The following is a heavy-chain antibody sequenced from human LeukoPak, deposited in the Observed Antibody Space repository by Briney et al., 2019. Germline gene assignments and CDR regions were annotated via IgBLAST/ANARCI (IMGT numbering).Heavy chain of an antibody. CDR1: GGTFSSYA. CDR3: ARDPATIEFRTVDTAMARDAFDL. D-gene: IGHD5-18*01. V-gene: IGHV1-69*13. Sequence: GASVKVSCKASGGTFSSYAISWVRQAPGQGLEWMGGIIPIFGTANYAQKFQGRVTITADESTSTAYMELSRLRSEDTAVYYCARDPATIEFRTVDTAMARDAFDLWGEGTMVTVSS. CDR2: IIPIFGTA. J-gene: IGHJ3*01.